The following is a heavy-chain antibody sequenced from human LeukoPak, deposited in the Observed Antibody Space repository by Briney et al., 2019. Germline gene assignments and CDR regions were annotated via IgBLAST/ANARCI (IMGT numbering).Heavy chain of an antibody. D-gene: IGHD3-3*01. CDR3: ASQSLGRYYDFWSARLTTDGGDY. V-gene: IGHV3-74*01. CDR2: INSDGSST. J-gene: IGHJ4*02. CDR1: GLTFSSYW. Sequence: PGGSLTLSRAASGLTFSSYWMHSVRHAPGKGLVWVARINSDGSSTTHPASDKGGFTITRDNANNTLYLQMNSLRAEDTAVSYCASQSLGRYYDFWSARLTTDGGDYWGQGTLVTVSS.